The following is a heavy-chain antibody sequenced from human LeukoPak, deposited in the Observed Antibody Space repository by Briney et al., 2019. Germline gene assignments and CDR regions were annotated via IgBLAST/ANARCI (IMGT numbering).Heavy chain of an antibody. CDR2: SRNKANSYTT. J-gene: IGHJ3*02. CDR3: ASRTTVSYDAFDI. Sequence: LRLSCAASAFTFSDHYIDWVRQAPGKGLEWVGRSRNKANSYTTEYAASVKGRFTISRDDSKNSLYLQMNSLKAEDTAVYYCASRTTVSYDAFDIWGQGTMVTVS. D-gene: IGHD4-17*01. V-gene: IGHV3-72*01. CDR1: AFTFSDHY.